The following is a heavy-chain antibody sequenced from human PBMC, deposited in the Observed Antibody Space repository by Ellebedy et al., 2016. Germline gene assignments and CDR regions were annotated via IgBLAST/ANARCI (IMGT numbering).Heavy chain of an antibody. CDR1: GFTFSDYY. CDR3: ARFLNKSESRSSPSPYYYGLDV. J-gene: IGHJ6*02. V-gene: IGHV3-11*03. Sequence: GGSLRLSXAASGFTFSDYYMSWIRQAPGKGLEWVSYISSRSSYTNYADSVKGRFTISGDKAKNSLYLQMNSLRAEDTAVYYCARFLNKSESRSSPSPYYYGLDVWGQGTTVTVSS. D-gene: IGHD3-10*01. CDR2: ISSRSSYT.